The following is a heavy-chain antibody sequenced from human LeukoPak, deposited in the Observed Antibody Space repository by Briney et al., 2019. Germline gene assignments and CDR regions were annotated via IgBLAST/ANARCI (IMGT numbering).Heavy chain of an antibody. CDR2: IYSGGST. Sequence: GGSLRLSCAASGLTVSKNYMSWVRQAPGKGLESVSVIYSGGSTYYADSVRGRFIISRDNSKNTLYLQMNSLRAEDTAVYYCAKGTPWYGSGSYYAFWGQGTMVTVSS. CDR3: AKGTPWYGSGSYYAF. V-gene: IGHV3-53*01. J-gene: IGHJ3*01. D-gene: IGHD3-10*01. CDR1: GLTVSKNY.